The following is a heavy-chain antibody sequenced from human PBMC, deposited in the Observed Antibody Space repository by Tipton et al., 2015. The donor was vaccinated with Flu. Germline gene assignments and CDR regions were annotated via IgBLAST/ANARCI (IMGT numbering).Heavy chain of an antibody. V-gene: IGHV4-59*08. D-gene: IGHD5-18*01. J-gene: IGHJ3*02. Sequence: TLSLTCTVSGGSISSYYWSWIRQPPGKGLEWIGYIYYSGSTNYNPSLKSRVTISVDTSKNQFSLKLSSVTAADTAVYYCARHPKIRGYSYTPQTRGAFDIWGQGTMVTVSS. CDR3: ARHPKIRGYSYTPQTRGAFDI. CDR2: IYYSGST. CDR1: GGSISSYY.